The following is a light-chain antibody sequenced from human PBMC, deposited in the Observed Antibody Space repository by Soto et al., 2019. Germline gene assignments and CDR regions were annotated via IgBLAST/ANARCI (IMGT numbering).Light chain of an antibody. J-gene: IGKJ5*01. CDR1: QSISSY. CDR2: AAS. CDR3: QQSYSTVT. V-gene: IGKV1-39*01. Sequence: DIPMTQSPSSLSASVGDIVTISCRASQSISSYLNWYQQKPGKAAKLLIYAASSLQSGVPSRFSGSGSGTDFTLTVSSLQPEDFATYYCQQSYSTVTFGQGTRLEIK.